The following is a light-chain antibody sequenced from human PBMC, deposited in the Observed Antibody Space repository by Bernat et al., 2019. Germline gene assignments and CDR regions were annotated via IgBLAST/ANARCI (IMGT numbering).Light chain of an antibody. CDR1: SGHSSYA. CDR2: LNSDGSH. CDR3: QTWGTGWEV. J-gene: IGLJ3*02. V-gene: IGLV4-69*01. Sequence: QLVLTQSPSASASLGASVKLTCTLSSGHSSYAIAWHQQQPEKGPRYWMKLNSDGSHSKGDGIPDRFSGSSSGAERYLTISSLQSEDEADYCCQTWGTGWEVFGGGTKLTVL.